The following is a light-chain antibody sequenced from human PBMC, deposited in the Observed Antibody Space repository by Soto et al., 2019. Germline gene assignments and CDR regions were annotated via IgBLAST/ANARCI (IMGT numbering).Light chain of an antibody. CDR2: AAS. Sequence: EIVLTQSPGTLPLSPGERATLSCRASLSVASNYLAWYQQKPGQAPRLLIYAASGRATGIPDRFSGSGSGTDFTLTISSLEPEDCAVYYCQQYGSTPWTFGQGTKVESK. CDR1: LSVASNY. J-gene: IGKJ1*01. CDR3: QQYGSTPWT. V-gene: IGKV3-20*01.